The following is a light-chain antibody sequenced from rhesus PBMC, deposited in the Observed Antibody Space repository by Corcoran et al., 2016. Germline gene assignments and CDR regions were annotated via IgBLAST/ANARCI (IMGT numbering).Light chain of an antibody. V-gene: IGKV1-25*02. CDR3: QHDYGLIFT. Sequence: DIQMTQSPSSLSASVGDTVTITCQASQGISNKLAWYQKKPGKVPKPLTYAASTLQSGAPSRCSGSGSWTDVTLTISSLQPEDFATYYYQHDYGLIFTFGPGTKLDIK. CDR2: AAS. J-gene: IGKJ3*01. CDR1: QGISNK.